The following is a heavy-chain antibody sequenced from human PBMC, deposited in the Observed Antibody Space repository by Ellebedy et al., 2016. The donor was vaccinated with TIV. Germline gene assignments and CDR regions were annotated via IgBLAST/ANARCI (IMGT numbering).Heavy chain of an antibody. CDR2: IYYSGST. V-gene: IGHV4-39*01. CDR1: GGSISSGSYY. D-gene: IGHD1-1*01. CDR3: ATYSMGRLDY. Sequence: SETLSLTCTVSGGSISSGSYYWGWIRQPPGKGLEWIGSIYYSGSTYYNPSLKSRVTISVDTSKNQFSLKPSSATAADTAVYYCATYSMGRLDYWGQGTLVTVSS. J-gene: IGHJ4*02.